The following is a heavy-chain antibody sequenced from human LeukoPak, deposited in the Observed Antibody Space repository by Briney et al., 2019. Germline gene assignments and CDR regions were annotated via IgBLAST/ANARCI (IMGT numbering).Heavy chain of an antibody. CDR3: ARVPIPGFLEWFDPDNWFDP. CDR1: GGTFSSYA. CDR2: IIPMFGKE. J-gene: IGHJ5*02. Sequence: ASVKVSCKASGGTFSSYAISWVRQAPGQGVEGMGGIIPMFGKENYEQKFEGRVTITTDEYTSTAYMEMNRLRCEDTAVYYCARVPIPGFLEWFDPDNWFDPWGQGTLVTVSS. D-gene: IGHD3-3*01. V-gene: IGHV1-69*05.